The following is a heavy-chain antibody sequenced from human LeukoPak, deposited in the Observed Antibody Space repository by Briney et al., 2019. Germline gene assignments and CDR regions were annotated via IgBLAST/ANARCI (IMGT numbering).Heavy chain of an antibody. Sequence: GEYLKISCKGSGYSFTSYWIGWVRQMPGKGLEWMGIIYPGDSDTRYSPSFQGQVTMSADKSISTAYLQWSSLKASDSAIYYCAISDYCSSSSCSFDYWGQGTLVTVSS. CDR1: GYSFTSYW. J-gene: IGHJ4*02. CDR3: AISDYCSSSSCSFDY. CDR2: IYPGDSDT. V-gene: IGHV5-51*01. D-gene: IGHD2-2*01.